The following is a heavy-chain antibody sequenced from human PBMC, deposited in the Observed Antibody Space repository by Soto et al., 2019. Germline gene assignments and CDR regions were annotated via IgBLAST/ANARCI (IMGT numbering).Heavy chain of an antibody. V-gene: IGHV4-31*03. CDR1: GGSISSGGYY. D-gene: IGHD3-22*01. J-gene: IGHJ4*02. Sequence: QVQLQESGPGLVKPSQTLSLTCTVSGGSISSGGYYWSWIRQQPGKGLEWMGYIYYSGSTNYNPSREGRVTISVEPSKNQFALKLSYVKAADTAVYYCARFGYSTNIGIDYWGQGTLVTVCS. CDR2: IYYSGST. CDR3: ARFGYSTNIGIDY.